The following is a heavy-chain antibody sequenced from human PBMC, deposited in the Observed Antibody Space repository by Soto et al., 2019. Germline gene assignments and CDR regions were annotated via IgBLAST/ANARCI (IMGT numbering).Heavy chain of an antibody. CDR3: ARDVGELHYYYYGMDV. V-gene: IGHV4-31*03. CDR1: GGSISSGGYY. Sequence: PSETLSLTCTVSGGSISSGGYYWSWIRQHPGKGLEWIGYIYYSGSTYYNPSLKSRVTISVDTSKNQFSLKLSSVTAADTVVYYCARDVGELHYYYYGMDVWGQGTTVTVSS. CDR2: IYYSGST. D-gene: IGHD3-16*01. J-gene: IGHJ6*02.